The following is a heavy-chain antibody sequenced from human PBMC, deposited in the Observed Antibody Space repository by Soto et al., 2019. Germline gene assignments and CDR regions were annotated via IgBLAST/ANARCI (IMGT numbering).Heavy chain of an antibody. CDR3: ARRTSGWYLDY. Sequence: EVQLLESGGGLVQPGGSLRLSCAASGFTFSNYAMSWVRQAPGKGLEWVSVISGSGGSTYYADSVKGRFTISRDNSKNPMYLQMNSLRDEDTAVYYWARRTSGWYLDYWGQGTLVTVSS. CDR1: GFTFSNYA. J-gene: IGHJ4*02. CDR2: ISGSGGST. V-gene: IGHV3-23*01. D-gene: IGHD6-19*01.